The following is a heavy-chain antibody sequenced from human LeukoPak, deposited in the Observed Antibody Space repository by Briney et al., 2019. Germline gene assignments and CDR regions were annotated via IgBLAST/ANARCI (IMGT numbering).Heavy chain of an antibody. D-gene: IGHD5-18*01. CDR2: IIPILGIA. V-gene: IGHV1-69*04. Sequence: SVKVSCKASGGTFSSYAISWVRQAPGQGLEWMGRIIPILGIANYAQKFQGRVTITADKSTSTAYMELSSLRSEDTAVYYCARAGWTQLWSDYWGQGTLVTVSS. CDR1: GGTFSSYA. J-gene: IGHJ4*02. CDR3: ARAGWTQLWSDY.